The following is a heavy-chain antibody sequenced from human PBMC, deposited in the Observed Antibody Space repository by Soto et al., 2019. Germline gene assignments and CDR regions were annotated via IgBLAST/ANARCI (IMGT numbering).Heavy chain of an antibody. CDR1: GFTFSSYG. D-gene: IGHD3-16*02. CDR2: IWYDGSNK. CDR3: ARSLARGYYSYGMDV. V-gene: IGHV3-33*01. Sequence: GGSLRLSCAASGFTFSSYGMHWVRQAPGKGLEWVAVIWYDGSNKYYADSVKGRFTISRDNSKNTLYLQMNSLRAEDTAVYYCARSLARGYYSYGMDVCGPAPTLTV. J-gene: IGHJ6*02.